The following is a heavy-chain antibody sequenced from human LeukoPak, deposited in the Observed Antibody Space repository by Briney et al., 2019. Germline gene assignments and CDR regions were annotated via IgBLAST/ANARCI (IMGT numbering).Heavy chain of an antibody. J-gene: IGHJ5*02. CDR1: GYFINSNYY. D-gene: IGHD3-10*01. Sequence: PSETLSLTCTVSGYFINSNYYWGWIRQPPGKGLEWIATISHSGSTYYNPSLKSRVTISVETSKNQFSLKLSSVTAADTAVYYCARSGSGSPLFWFDPWGQGTLVTVSS. CDR3: ARSGSGSPLFWFDP. CDR2: ISHSGST. V-gene: IGHV4-38-2*02.